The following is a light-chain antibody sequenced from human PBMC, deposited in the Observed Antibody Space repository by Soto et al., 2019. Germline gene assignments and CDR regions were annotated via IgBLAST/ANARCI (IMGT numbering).Light chain of an antibody. J-gene: IGLJ3*02. Sequence: QSGLTQPTSVSGSPGQSITISCTGTTSDVGGYNYVSWYQQHPGKAPKLMIYDVTNRPSGVSDRFSGSKSGNTASLTISGLRAEDVADYYCGSYTSTSTLRVFGGGTKLTVL. CDR1: TSDVGGYNY. CDR2: DVT. V-gene: IGLV2-14*01. CDR3: GSYTSTSTLRV.